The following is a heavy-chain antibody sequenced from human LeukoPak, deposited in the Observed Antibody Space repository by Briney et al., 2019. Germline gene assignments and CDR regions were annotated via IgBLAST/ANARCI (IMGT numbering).Heavy chain of an antibody. V-gene: IGHV4-59*01. Sequence: PSETLSLTCTVSGGSISSYYRSWIRHPPGKGLEWMGNIYYSGSTNYNPSLKSRVTISVDTSKNQFSLKLSSVTAADTAVYYCARDRDESVYDFWSGHYRYYYYMDVWGKGTTVTVSS. CDR2: IYYSGST. CDR3: ARDRDESVYDFWSGHYRYYYYMDV. J-gene: IGHJ6*03. D-gene: IGHD3-3*01. CDR1: GGSISSYY.